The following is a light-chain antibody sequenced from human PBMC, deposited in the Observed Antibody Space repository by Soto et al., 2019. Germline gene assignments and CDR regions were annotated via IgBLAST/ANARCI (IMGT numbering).Light chain of an antibody. J-gene: IGLJ1*01. Sequence: QSVLAQPASVSGSPGQSITISCTGTSSDVGGYNFVSWFQQHPGKAPKLMIFEVTSRPSGVSNRFSGSKSGNTASLTISGLQPEDEAAYYCSSYTTSSTLVFGTGTKVTVL. CDR3: SSYTTSSTLV. CDR1: SSDVGGYNF. V-gene: IGLV2-14*03. CDR2: EVT.